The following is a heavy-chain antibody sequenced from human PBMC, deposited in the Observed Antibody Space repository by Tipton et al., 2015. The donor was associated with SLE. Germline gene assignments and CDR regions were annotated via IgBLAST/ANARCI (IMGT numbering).Heavy chain of an antibody. J-gene: IGHJ5*02. Sequence: SLRLSCVASGFTFSSYEMNWVRQAPGKGLEWVSYISSSGSTIYYAESMKGRFTISRDNAKNSLYLQMNSLRAADTAVYYCAGGRDGLDPWGQGTLVTVSS. CDR2: ISSSGSTI. CDR3: AGGRDGLDP. D-gene: IGHD5-24*01. CDR1: GFTFSSYE. V-gene: IGHV3-48*03.